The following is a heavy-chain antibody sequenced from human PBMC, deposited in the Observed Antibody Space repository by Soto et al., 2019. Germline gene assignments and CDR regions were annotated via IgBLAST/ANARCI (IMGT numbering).Heavy chain of an antibody. V-gene: IGHV4-39*02. Sequence: PSETLSLTCTVSGGSISNSSYYWGWIRQPPGKGLEWIGHIYYSGTSYSNPSLKGRVTLSVDTSKNSFSLNLTSVTAADTAVYFCARLVVVVPVANAWGQGTLVTVSS. CDR2: IYYSGTS. D-gene: IGHD2-2*01. CDR3: ARLVVVVPVANA. CDR1: GGSISNSSYY. J-gene: IGHJ5*02.